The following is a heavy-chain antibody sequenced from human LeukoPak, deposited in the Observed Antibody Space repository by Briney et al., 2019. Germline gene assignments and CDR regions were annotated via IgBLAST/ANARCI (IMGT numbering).Heavy chain of an antibody. CDR1: GLRFGSFW. V-gene: IGHV3-7*01. J-gene: IGHJ4*02. CDR3: ARDRAGRFFDY. CDR2: INQDGSEK. Sequence: GGSLRLSCAVSGLRFGSFWMRWVRQAPGKGLDWVANINQDGSEKYFVDSGRCRFTISRDNSKNSLHLQMKTLSAEDTAVYYCARDRAGRFFDYWGQGTLVTVSS. D-gene: IGHD3-3*01.